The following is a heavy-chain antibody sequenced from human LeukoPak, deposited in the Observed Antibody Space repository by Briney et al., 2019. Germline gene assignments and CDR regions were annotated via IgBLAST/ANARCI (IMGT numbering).Heavy chain of an antibody. Sequence: SETLSLTCTVSGGSISSYYWSWIRQPPGKGLEWLGYIYYSGSTNYNPSLKSRVTISVDTSKNQFSLKLSSVTAADTAVYYCARVRGYDILTGYFDYWGQGTLVTVSS. D-gene: IGHD3-9*01. V-gene: IGHV4-59*01. CDR3: ARVRGYDILTGYFDY. J-gene: IGHJ4*02. CDR2: IYYSGST. CDR1: GGSISSYY.